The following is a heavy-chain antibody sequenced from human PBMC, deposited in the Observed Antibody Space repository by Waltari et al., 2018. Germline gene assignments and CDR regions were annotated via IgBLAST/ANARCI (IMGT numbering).Heavy chain of an antibody. Sequence: EVQLVESGGGLVQPGGSLRLSCVGSGFTFSGHWMHWVRQAPGKGLVWFSHNIIDGTTTTYSDSVKGRFTIFRDNAKNTLYLQMNSLRVDDTAVYYCTRDVPHSNFDPWGQGTLVTVSS. CDR3: TRDVPHSNFDP. J-gene: IGHJ5*02. D-gene: IGHD6-13*01. CDR1: GFTFSGHW. V-gene: IGHV3-74*01. CDR2: NIIDGTTT.